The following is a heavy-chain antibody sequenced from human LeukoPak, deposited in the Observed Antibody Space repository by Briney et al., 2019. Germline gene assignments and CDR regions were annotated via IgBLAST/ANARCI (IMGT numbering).Heavy chain of an antibody. J-gene: IGHJ4*02. V-gene: IGHV3-33*01. D-gene: IGHD3-16*02. CDR2: IWYDGSNK. Sequence: PGGSLRLSCAASGFTFSSYGMHWVRQAPGKGLEWVAVIWYDGSNKYYADSVKGRFTISRDNSKNTLYLQMNSLRAEDTAVYYCARASYDYVWGSYPDYWGQGTLVTVSS. CDR1: GFTFSSYG. CDR3: ARASYDYVWGSYPDY.